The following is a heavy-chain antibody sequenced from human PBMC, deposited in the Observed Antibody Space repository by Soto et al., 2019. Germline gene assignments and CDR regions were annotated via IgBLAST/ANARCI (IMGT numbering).Heavy chain of an antibody. CDR1: GGSISSGDSY. Sequence: NPSETLSLTCTVSGGSISSGDSYWNWIRQPPGKGLEWIGYIYYSGSTYYNPSLGSRVTISVDTSKNQFSLQLDSITVADTAVYYCAREGAASHTYYYGTDVWGQGTTVTVSS. V-gene: IGHV4-30-4*01. CDR2: IYYSGST. J-gene: IGHJ6*02. CDR3: AREGAASHTYYYGTDV. D-gene: IGHD3-10*01.